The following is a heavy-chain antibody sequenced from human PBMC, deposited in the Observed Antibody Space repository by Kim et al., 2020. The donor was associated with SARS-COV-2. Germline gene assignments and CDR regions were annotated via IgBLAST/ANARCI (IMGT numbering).Heavy chain of an antibody. CDR3: ASVGVRYNDYGPDY. D-gene: IGHD1-1*01. V-gene: IGHV4-59*01. Sequence: SETLSLTCTVSGCPISKYDLTWIRQPPGKGLEWIGDISYGGSTNYNPSLKRRLAITIGTSRTHAFLMQTSVTAADTALDYCASVGVRYNDYGPDYWGQGT. CDR2: ISYGGST. CDR1: GCPISKYD. J-gene: IGHJ4*03.